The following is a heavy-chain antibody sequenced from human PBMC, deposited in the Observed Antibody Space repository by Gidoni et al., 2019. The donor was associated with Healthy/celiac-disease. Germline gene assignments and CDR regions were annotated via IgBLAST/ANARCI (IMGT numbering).Heavy chain of an antibody. CDR1: GRPFSSYA. Sequence: QVQLVQSGAEVKKPGSSVKVPCKASGRPFSSYAISWVRQAPGQGLEWMGGIIPIFGTANYAQKFQGRVTITADESTSTAYMELSSLRSEDTAVYYCARWSSGYYYGAEYFQHWGQGTLVTVSS. J-gene: IGHJ1*01. CDR3: ARWSSGYYYGAEYFQH. CDR2: IIPIFGTA. V-gene: IGHV1-69*01. D-gene: IGHD3-22*01.